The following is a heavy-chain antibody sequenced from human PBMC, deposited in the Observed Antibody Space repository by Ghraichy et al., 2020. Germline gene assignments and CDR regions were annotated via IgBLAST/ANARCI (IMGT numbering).Heavy chain of an antibody. V-gene: IGHV3-72*01. CDR1: GFSFSDHY. J-gene: IGHJ4*02. D-gene: IGHD3-22*01. Sequence: GGSLRLSCAASGFSFSDHYMDWVRQAPGKGLEWVGRIRKKANSYTTEYAASVKDRFIISRDDSKNSLYLQMNSLKTEDTAVYYCARATNYYDSSGHYYAFLGYWGQGTLVTVSS. CDR2: IRKKANSYTT. CDR3: ARATNYYDSSGHYYAFLGY.